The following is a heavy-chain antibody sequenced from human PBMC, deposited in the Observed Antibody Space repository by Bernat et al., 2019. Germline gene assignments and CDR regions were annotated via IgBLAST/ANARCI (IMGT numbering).Heavy chain of an antibody. V-gene: IGHV2-5*02. CDR3: ARVTDYYGSGTYYAPRFDF. Sequence: QITLKESGPTLVKPTQTLTLTCTFSGFSFSTNGVAVGWIRQPPGRALECLAVIYWDDSKRYSPSLESRLTFTKDTSKNQVVLKMTYMDPVDTATYYCARVTDYYGSGTYYAPRFDFWGQGILVTVS. J-gene: IGHJ4*02. D-gene: IGHD3-10*01. CDR1: GFSFSTNGVA. CDR2: IYWDDSK.